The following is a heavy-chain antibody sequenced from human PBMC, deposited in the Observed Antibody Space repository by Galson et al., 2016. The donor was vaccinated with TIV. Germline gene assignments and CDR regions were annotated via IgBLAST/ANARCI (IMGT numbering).Heavy chain of an antibody. D-gene: IGHD4-23*01. J-gene: IGHJ3*01. CDR2: ITYTSATI. Sequence: SLRLSCAASGFTFSSWHMDWVRQAPGEGLEWISFITYTSATIYYADSVKGRFTVSRDNAKNSLYLQMNSLRAEDTALYYCARPGNYDGDRRGAFDFWGQGAMVTV. CDR3: ARPGNYDGDRRGAFDF. CDR1: GFTFSSWH. V-gene: IGHV3-48*04.